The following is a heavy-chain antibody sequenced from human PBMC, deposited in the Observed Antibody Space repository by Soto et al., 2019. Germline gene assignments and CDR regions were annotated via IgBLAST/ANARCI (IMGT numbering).Heavy chain of an antibody. J-gene: IGHJ4*02. CDR1: GFTFSDHY. CDR3: ARDFAGTGDC. Sequence: GSLRLSCAASGFTFSDHYMTWLRQAPGKGLEWLSYISSSGTSIYYADSVKGRFTISRDNAKNSLYLQMNSLRAEDTAVYYCARDFAGTGDCWGQGTLVTVSS. CDR2: ISSSGTSI. V-gene: IGHV3-11*01. D-gene: IGHD6-13*01.